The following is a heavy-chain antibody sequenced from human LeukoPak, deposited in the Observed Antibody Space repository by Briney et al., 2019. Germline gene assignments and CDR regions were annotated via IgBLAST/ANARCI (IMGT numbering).Heavy chain of an antibody. V-gene: IGHV3-30*02. CDR1: GFTFKTYG. Sequence: GGSLRLSCAASGFTFKTYGMHWVRQAPGQGLEWVTFIRYDGSNKLYADSVKGRFTVSRDNSKNTLYLQMNSLKAEDTAVYYCAKPGYGSTWYDTWGQGTLVTVSS. CDR3: AKPGYGSTWYDT. D-gene: IGHD6-13*01. CDR2: IRYDGSNK. J-gene: IGHJ5*02.